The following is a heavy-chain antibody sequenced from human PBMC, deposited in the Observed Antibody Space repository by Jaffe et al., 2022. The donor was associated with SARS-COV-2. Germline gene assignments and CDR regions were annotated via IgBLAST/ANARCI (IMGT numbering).Heavy chain of an antibody. V-gene: IGHV3-30*03. CDR3: ARDRYGRESPYDY. CDR2: VAYDGGKR. Sequence: QVQLVESGGGVVQPGRSLRLSCEASGFTLSNYGMHWVRQAPGKGLEWVSVVAYDGGKRYYADSVKGRFTVSRDNSKNTVYLQMNSLRPEDTAIYYCARDRYGRESPYDYWGQGTLVTVSS. J-gene: IGHJ4*02. CDR1: GFTLSNYG. D-gene: IGHD3-10*01.